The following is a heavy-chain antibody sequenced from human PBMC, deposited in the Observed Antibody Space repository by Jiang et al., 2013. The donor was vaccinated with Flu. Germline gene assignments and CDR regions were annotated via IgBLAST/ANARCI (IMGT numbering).Heavy chain of an antibody. J-gene: IGHJ3*02. V-gene: IGHV3-15*01. CDR1: GFTFSNAW. Sequence: DVQLLESGGGLVKPGGSLRLSCAASGFTFSNAWMSWVRQAPGKGWSGLAVLKDKTDGGTTDYAAPVKGRFTISRDDSKNXLYLQMNSLKTXDTAVYYCTTYLYYLDAFDIWGQGQWSPSLQ. CDR3: TTYLYYLDAFDI. D-gene: IGHD2/OR15-2a*01. CDR2: LKDKTDGGTT.